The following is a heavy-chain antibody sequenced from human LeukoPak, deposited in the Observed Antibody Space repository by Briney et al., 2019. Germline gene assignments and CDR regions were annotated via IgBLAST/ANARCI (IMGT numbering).Heavy chain of an antibody. V-gene: IGHV3-9*03. J-gene: IGHJ2*01. CDR3: AKGIGAAANWYFDL. Sequence: GGSLRLSCAASGFTFDDYAMHWVRQAPGKGLEWVSGISWNSGSIGYADSVEGRFTISRDNANNSLYLQMNSLRTEDMALYYCAKGIGAAANWYFDLWGRGTLVTVSS. D-gene: IGHD6-13*01. CDR1: GFTFDDYA. CDR2: ISWNSGSI.